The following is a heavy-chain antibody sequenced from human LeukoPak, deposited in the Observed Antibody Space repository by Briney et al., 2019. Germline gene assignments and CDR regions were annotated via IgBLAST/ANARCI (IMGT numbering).Heavy chain of an antibody. D-gene: IGHD3-10*01. V-gene: IGHV4-39*07. J-gene: IGHJ5*02. CDR1: GGSISSSNYY. Sequence: PSETLSLTCTVSGGSISSSNYYWGWIRQPPGKGLEWIGSIYYSGSTYYNPSLKSRVTISVDTSKNQFSLKLSSVTAADTAVYYCARDAYGSVLNWFDPWGQGTLVTVSS. CDR2: IYYSGST. CDR3: ARDAYGSVLNWFDP.